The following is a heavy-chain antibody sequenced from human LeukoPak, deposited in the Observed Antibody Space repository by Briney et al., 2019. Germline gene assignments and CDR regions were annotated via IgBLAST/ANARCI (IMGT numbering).Heavy chain of an antibody. J-gene: IGHJ5*02. CDR3: AKDQANKYCSSTSCYVDWFDP. Sequence: GRSLRLSCVASGFSFTDYGIHWVRRAPGKGLEWVSAISGSGGSTYYADSVKGRFTISRDNSKNTLYLQMNSLRAEDTAVYYCAKDQANKYCSSTSCYVDWFDPWGQGTLVTVSS. CDR2: ISGSGGST. V-gene: IGHV3-23*01. D-gene: IGHD2-2*01. CDR1: GFSFTDYG.